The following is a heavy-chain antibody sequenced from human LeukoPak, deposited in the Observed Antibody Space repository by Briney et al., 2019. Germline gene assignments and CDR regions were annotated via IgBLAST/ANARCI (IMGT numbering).Heavy chain of an antibody. CDR2: ISDSGGST. V-gene: IGHV3-23*01. CDR1: GFTFSSYA. CDR3: AKGGKWGSGNYRLLDC. J-gene: IGHJ4*02. Sequence: QPGGSLRLSCAASGFTFSSYAKSWVRQAPGQGLEWVSAISDSGGSTYYADYVKGRFTISRDNSKNTLFLQMNNLRAEDTAVYYCAKGGKWGSGNYRLLDCWGQGTLVTVSS. D-gene: IGHD1-7*01.